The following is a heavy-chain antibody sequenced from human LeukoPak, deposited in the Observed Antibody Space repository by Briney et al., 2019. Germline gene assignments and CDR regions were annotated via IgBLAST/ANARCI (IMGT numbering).Heavy chain of an antibody. Sequence: GGSLRLSCAASGFTFSSYAMHWVRQAPGKGLEWVAVISYDGSNKYYADSVKGRFTISRDNSKNTLYLQMNSLRAEDTAVYYCARAGRELVGIDCWGQGTLVTVSS. V-gene: IGHV3-30*04. J-gene: IGHJ4*02. CDR2: ISYDGSNK. CDR3: ARAGRELVGIDC. D-gene: IGHD1-26*01. CDR1: GFTFSSYA.